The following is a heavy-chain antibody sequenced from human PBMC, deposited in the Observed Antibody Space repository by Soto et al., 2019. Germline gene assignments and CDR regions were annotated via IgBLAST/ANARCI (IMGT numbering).Heavy chain of an antibody. J-gene: IGHJ4*02. CDR3: AKGSRMWTPDY. CDR2: IAPGNGNT. Sequence: QVQLVQSGAEVKKPGASVKVFCKASGYTFTDYAIHWVRQAPGQRLELMGWIAPGNGNTKYSQNFQGRGTITRDTSATTAYMELSGLRSEDTAVYYCAKGSRMWTPDYWGQGTLVTVSS. CDR1: GYTFTDYA. D-gene: IGHD2-21*01. V-gene: IGHV1-3*01.